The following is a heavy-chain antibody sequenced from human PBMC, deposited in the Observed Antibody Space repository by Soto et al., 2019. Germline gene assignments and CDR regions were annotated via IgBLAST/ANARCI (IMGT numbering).Heavy chain of an antibody. CDR3: ARSTGLTLKYYYYYGMDV. CDR1: GFSLSTSGMC. D-gene: IGHD7-27*01. CDR2: IDWDDDK. V-gene: IGHV2-70*11. J-gene: IGHJ6*02. Sequence: SGPTLVNPTQTLTLTCTFSGFSLSTSGMCVSWIRQPPGKALEWLARIDWDDDKYYSTSLKTRLTISKDTSKNQVVLTMTNMDPVDTATYYCARSTGLTLKYYYYYGMDVWGQGTTVTVSS.